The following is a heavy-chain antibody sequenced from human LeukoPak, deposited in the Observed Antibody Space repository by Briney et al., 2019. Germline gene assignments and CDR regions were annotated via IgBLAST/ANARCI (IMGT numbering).Heavy chain of an antibody. CDR2: IIPIFGTA. V-gene: IGHV1-69*05. CDR1: GGTFSSYA. J-gene: IGHJ4*02. CDR3: ARGRFLEWLFLDY. Sequence: SVKVSCKASGGTFSSYAISWVRQAPGQGLEWMGGIIPIFGTANYAQKFQGRVTITTDESTSTAYMELSSLRSEDTAVYYCARGRFLEWLFLDYWGQGTLVTVSS. D-gene: IGHD3-3*01.